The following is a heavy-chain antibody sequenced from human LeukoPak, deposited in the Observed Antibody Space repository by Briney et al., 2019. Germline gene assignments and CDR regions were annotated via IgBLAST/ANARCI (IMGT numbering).Heavy chain of an antibody. Sequence: ASVKVSCKASGYTFTGYYMHWVRQAPGQGLEWMGWINPNSGGTNYAQKFQGRVTMTRDTSISTAYMELSRLRSDDTAVYYCARGVYYGSGSYSDYWGQGTLVTVFS. J-gene: IGHJ4*02. CDR2: INPNSGGT. V-gene: IGHV1-2*02. CDR3: ARGVYYGSGSYSDY. CDR1: GYTFTGYY. D-gene: IGHD3-10*01.